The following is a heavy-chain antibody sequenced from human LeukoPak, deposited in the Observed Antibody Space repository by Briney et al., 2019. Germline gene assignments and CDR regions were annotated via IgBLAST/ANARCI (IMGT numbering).Heavy chain of an antibody. CDR3: ARSYCSSTSCYVGYYYYYMDV. CDR1: GGSISSSSYY. V-gene: IGHV4-39*07. J-gene: IGHJ6*03. CDR2: IYYSGST. Sequence: SETLSLTCTVSGGSISSSSYYWGWLRQPPGKGLEWIGSIYYSGSTYYNPSLKSRVTISVDTSKNQFSLKLSSVTAADTAVYYCARSYCSSTSCYVGYYYYYMDVWGKGTTVTVSS. D-gene: IGHD2-2*01.